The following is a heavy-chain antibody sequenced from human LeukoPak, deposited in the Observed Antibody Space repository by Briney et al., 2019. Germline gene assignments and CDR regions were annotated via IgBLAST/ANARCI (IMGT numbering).Heavy chain of an antibody. CDR3: ARQTAVAGISGWFDP. D-gene: IGHD6-19*01. V-gene: IGHV3-23*01. J-gene: IGHJ5*02. CDR2: ISGSGTST. CDR1: GFTFNSYG. Sequence: PGGSLRLSCAASGFTFNSYGMHWVRQAPGKGLEWVSGISGSGTSTHYADSVKGRFTTSRDNSKNTLYLQMNSLSAEDTALYYCARQTAVAGISGWFDPWGQGTLVTVSS.